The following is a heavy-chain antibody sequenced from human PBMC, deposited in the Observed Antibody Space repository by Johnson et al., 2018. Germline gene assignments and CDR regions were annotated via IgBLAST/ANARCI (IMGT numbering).Heavy chain of an antibody. V-gene: IGHV3-30*18. CDR3: ANDDWGPRAFEA. CDR1: GFSFSSYG. J-gene: IGHJ3*01. D-gene: IGHD7-27*01. Sequence: QVQLVQSGGGVVQPGRSLRLSCAASGFSFSSYGMHWVRQAPGKGLEWLALISYGGTNKYYTDSVKGRLTISRDDSKNTVYLQKNNLRVEDTAVYYCANDDWGPRAFEAWGQGTMVTVSS. CDR2: ISYGGTNK.